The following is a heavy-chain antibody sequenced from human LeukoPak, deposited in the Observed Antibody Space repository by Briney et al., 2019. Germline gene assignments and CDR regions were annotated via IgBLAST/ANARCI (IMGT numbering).Heavy chain of an antibody. CDR3: ARLGQQLVPYLYYYFDY. CDR2: IYTSGST. V-gene: IGHV4-61*02. Sequence: PSETLSLTCTVSGGSISSGSYYWSWIRQPAGKGLEWIGRIYTSGSTNYNPSLKSRVTISVDTSKNQLSLKLSSVTAADTAVYYCARLGQQLVPYLYYYFDYWGQGTLVTVSS. D-gene: IGHD6-13*01. CDR1: GGSISSGSYY. J-gene: IGHJ4*02.